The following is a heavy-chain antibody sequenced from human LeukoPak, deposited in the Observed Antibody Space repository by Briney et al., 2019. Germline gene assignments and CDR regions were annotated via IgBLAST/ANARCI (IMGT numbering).Heavy chain of an antibody. Sequence: ASVKVSCKASGDSLTSYSIHWVGQAPGQRLAWMGYINIANGNTKYSEKFQGRVTITRDTSASTVYMELSSLGSEDTAIYYCARAGALEWLLTYSFHYWGQGTLVTVSS. CDR3: ARAGALEWLLTYSFHY. D-gene: IGHD3-3*01. CDR2: INIANGNT. CDR1: GDSLTSYS. J-gene: IGHJ4*02. V-gene: IGHV1-3*04.